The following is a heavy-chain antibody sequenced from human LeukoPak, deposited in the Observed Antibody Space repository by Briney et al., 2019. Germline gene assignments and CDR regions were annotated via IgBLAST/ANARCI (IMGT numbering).Heavy chain of an antibody. CDR3: AKRGVVIRVFLVGFHKEAYYFES. Sequence: PGGSLRLSCAVSGITLSIYGMTWVRQAPGKGLEWVAGISDSGGSTKYADSVKGRFTISRDNPKNTLYLQMNSLRAEDTAVYFCAKRGVVIRVFLVGFHKEAYYFESWGQGALVTVSS. CDR1: GITLSIYG. CDR2: ISDSGGST. V-gene: IGHV3-23*01. D-gene: IGHD3-3*01. J-gene: IGHJ4*02.